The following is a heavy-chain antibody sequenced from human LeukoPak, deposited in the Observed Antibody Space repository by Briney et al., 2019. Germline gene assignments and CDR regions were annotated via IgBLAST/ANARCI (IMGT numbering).Heavy chain of an antibody. CDR1: GYTFTSYD. CDR3: ARGRRAAAGHNWFDP. V-gene: IGHV1-8*01. Sequence: ASVKVSCTASGYTFTSYDINWVRQATGQGLEWMGWMNPNSGNTGYAQKFQGRVTMTRNTSISTAYMELSSLRSEDTAVYYCARGRRAAAGHNWFDPWGQGTLVTVSS. CDR2: MNPNSGNT. J-gene: IGHJ5*02. D-gene: IGHD6-13*01.